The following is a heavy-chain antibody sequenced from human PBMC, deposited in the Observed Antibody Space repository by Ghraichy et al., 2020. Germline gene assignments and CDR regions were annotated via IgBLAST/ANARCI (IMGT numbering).Heavy chain of an antibody. V-gene: IGHV4-34*01. CDR2: INHSGST. D-gene: IGHD3-22*01. CDR3: ASRSSGYYRVDY. Sequence: SETLSLTCAVYGGSFSGYYWSWIRQLPGKGLEWIGEINHSGSTNYNPSLKSRVTISVDTSKNQFSLKLSSVTAADTAVYYCASRSSGYYRVDYWGQGTLVTVSS. CDR1: GGSFSGYY. J-gene: IGHJ4*02.